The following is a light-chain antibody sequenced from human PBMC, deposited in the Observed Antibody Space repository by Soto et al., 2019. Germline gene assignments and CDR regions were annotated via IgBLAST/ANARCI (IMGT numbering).Light chain of an antibody. Sequence: EIVLTQSPGTLSLSPGERATLSCRASQSVSSSYLAWYQQKPGQAPRLLIYDASTRATGIPDRFSGSGSGTDFTLTISRLEPEDFAVYCCQQFDGSLWTFGPGTKGDIK. J-gene: IGKJ1*01. CDR2: DAS. V-gene: IGKV3-20*01. CDR3: QQFDGSLWT. CDR1: QSVSSSY.